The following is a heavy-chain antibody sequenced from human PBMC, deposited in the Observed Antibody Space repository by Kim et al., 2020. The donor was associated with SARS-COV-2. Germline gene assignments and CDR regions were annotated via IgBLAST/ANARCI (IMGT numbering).Heavy chain of an antibody. CDR3: ARGITIFGVVTNGMDV. D-gene: IGHD3-3*01. Sequence: SLKSRVTISVDTSKHQFSLTLSSVTAADTAVYYCARGITIFGVVTNGMDVWGQGTTVTVSS. J-gene: IGHJ6*02. V-gene: IGHV4-31*02.